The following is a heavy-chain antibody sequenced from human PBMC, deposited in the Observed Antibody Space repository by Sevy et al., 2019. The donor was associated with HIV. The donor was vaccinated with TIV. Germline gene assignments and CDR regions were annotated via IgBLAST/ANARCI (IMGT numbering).Heavy chain of an antibody. Sequence: GGCLRLSCAVSGFTFSSHWMFWVRQAPGKGLVWVSHINSHGTITNYADSVKGRFAISRDNTKNTIYLQMNSLRAEDTAVNYWIIGQLLQFLEWPSYGLDVWGQGTTVTVSS. V-gene: IGHV3-74*01. J-gene: IGHJ6*02. CDR2: INSHGTIT. D-gene: IGHD3-3*01. CDR1: GFTFSSHW. CDR3: IIGQLLQFLEWPSYGLDV.